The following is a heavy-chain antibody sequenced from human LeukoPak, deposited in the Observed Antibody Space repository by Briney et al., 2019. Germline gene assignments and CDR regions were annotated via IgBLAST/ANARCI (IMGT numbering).Heavy chain of an antibody. D-gene: IGHD2-21*02. V-gene: IGHV3-74*01. CDR2: INTDGTST. Sequence: PGGSLRLSCAASGFSVRDNYMSWVRQAPGKGLVWVSRINTDGTSTSYADSVKGRFTISRDNAKNTVDLQMNSLRGEDTAVYYCAGDAGDCGGDCPRWFDPWGQGTLVTVSS. CDR3: AGDAGDCGGDCPRWFDP. CDR1: GFSVRDNY. J-gene: IGHJ5*02.